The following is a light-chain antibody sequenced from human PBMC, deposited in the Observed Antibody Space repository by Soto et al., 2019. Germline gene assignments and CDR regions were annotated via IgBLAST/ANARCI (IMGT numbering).Light chain of an antibody. Sequence: DIQMTQSPSTLSASVGDRVTITCRASQSISSWLAWYQQKPGKAPKLLIYKASSLESGVPLRFSGSGSGTEFTLTISSLQPDDLATYHCQQYHFYSWTFGQGTKVDIK. V-gene: IGKV1-5*03. J-gene: IGKJ1*01. CDR3: QQYHFYSWT. CDR2: KAS. CDR1: QSISSW.